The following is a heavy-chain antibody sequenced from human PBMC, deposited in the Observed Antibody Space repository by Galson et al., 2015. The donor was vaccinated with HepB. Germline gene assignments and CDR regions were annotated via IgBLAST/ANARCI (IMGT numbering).Heavy chain of an antibody. J-gene: IGHJ5*02. CDR2: ISYDGSNK. D-gene: IGHD6-13*01. CDR1: GFTFSSYA. CDR3: ARDVGSSWWRSNWFDP. Sequence: SLRLSCAASGFTFSSYAMHWVRQAPGKGLEWVAVISYDGSNKYYADSVKGRFTISRDNSKNTLYLQMNSLRAEDTAVYYCARDVGSSWWRSNWFDPWGQGTLVTVSS. V-gene: IGHV3-30-3*01.